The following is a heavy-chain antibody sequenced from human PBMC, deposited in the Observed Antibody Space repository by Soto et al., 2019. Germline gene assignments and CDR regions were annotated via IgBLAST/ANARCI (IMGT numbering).Heavy chain of an antibody. CDR3: ARGDIVVVPAAVDMDV. V-gene: IGHV3-30-3*01. D-gene: IGHD2-2*01. CDR2: ISYDGSNK. CDR1: GFTFSSYA. Sequence: PEESLRLSCAASGFTFSSYAMHWVRQAPGKGLEWVAVISYDGSNKYYADSVKGRFTISRDNSKNTLYLQMNSLRAEDTAVYYCARGDIVVVPAAVDMDVWGQGTTVTVSS. J-gene: IGHJ6*02.